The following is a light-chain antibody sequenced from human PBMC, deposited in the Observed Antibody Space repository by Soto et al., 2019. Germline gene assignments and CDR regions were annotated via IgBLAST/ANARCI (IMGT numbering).Light chain of an antibody. CDR2: DVS. J-gene: IGLJ1*01. CDR3: NSYTTSSSLYV. Sequence: QSALTQPASVSGSPRQSITISCTGTSSDIGGYDYVSWYQQYPGKAPKLMIYDVSNRPSGVSDRFTGSKSANTASLTISGIQADDEADYYCNSYTTSSSLYVFGTGTKGTVL. V-gene: IGLV2-14*01. CDR1: SSDIGGYDY.